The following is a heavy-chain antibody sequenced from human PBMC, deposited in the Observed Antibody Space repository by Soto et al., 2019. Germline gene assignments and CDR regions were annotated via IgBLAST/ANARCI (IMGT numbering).Heavy chain of an antibody. Sequence: GAPGKVSWEESGGTFSKTDLTWGRQAPGQRDEWMGGIIPIFGTANYAQKFQGRVTITADESTSTAYMELSSLRSEDTAVYYCARVIWDYGGSTDYYYYYGMDVWGQGTTVTVSS. CDR1: GGTFSKTD. CDR3: ARVIWDYGGSTDYYYYYGMDV. CDR2: IIPIFGTA. D-gene: IGHD4-17*01. J-gene: IGHJ6*02. V-gene: IGHV1-69*13.